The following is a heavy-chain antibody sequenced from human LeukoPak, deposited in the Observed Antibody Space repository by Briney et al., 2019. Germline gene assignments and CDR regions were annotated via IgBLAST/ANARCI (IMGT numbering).Heavy chain of an antibody. D-gene: IGHD3-22*01. J-gene: IGHJ4*02. CDR2: ISSSSSTI. CDR1: GFTFSSYS. Sequence: GGSLRLSCAASGFTFSSYSMNWVRQAPGKGLEWVSYISSSSSTIYYADSVKGRFTISRDNAKNSLCLQMNSLRAEDTAVYYCASDAVSDSSGYYYGGGYFDYWGQGTLVTVSS. V-gene: IGHV3-48*01. CDR3: ASDAVSDSSGYYYGGGYFDY.